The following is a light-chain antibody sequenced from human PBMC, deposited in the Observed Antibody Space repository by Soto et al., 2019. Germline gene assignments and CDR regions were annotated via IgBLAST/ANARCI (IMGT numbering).Light chain of an antibody. CDR2: GAS. CDR3: QQYYNWPRT. Sequence: EIVLTQSPDTLSLSPGERATLSCRASQSVSNNYLAWYQQKPGQAPRLLIYGASTRATGIPARFSGSGSGTEFTLTINSLQAEDCAVYYCQQYYNWPRTFGQGTRLEIK. CDR1: QSVSNN. V-gene: IGKV3-15*01. J-gene: IGKJ5*01.